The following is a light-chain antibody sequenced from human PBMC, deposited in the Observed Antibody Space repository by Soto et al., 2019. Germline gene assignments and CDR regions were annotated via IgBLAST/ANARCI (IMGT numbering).Light chain of an antibody. V-gene: IGKV4-1*01. Sequence: DIVMTQSPDSLAVSLGERATINCKSSQSVLYSSNNKNYLAWYQQKPGQTPKLLIYWASTRESGVPDRFSGSGSGTDFTLTISSLQAEDVAVYYCQQYDSTPPTFGQGTKVEIK. CDR2: WAS. CDR3: QQYDSTPPT. J-gene: IGKJ1*01. CDR1: QSVLYSSNNKNY.